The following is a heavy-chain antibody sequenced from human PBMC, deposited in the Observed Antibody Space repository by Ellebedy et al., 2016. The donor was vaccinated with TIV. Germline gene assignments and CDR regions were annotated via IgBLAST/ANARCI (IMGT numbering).Heavy chain of an antibody. D-gene: IGHD5-18*01. CDR1: GFTFSGYA. CDR2: ISHTGSRT. CDR3: ARDRTPGDGYWVFDQ. J-gene: IGHJ4*02. V-gene: IGHV3-23*01. Sequence: GESLKISCVASGFTFSGYAMSWVRQAPGKGLEWVSTISHTGSRTYYANSVEGRFIISRDNSKSTVDLQMNSLRAEDTAIYYCARDRTPGDGYWVFDQWGQGALVTVSS.